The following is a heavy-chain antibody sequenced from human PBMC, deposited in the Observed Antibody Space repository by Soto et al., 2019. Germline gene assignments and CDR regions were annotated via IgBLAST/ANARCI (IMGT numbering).Heavy chain of an antibody. D-gene: IGHD6-13*01. J-gene: IGHJ6*02. CDR2: IFSNAEK. CDR1: GFSLSNARMG. CDR3: ARIIVGAAAGSRARGGMDV. V-gene: IGHV2-26*01. Sequence: QVTLKESGPVLVKPTETLTLTCTVSGFSLSNARMGVSWIRQPPGKALEWLAHIFSNAEKSYSTSRKSRLTISKDTYKSQVVLTMTNMDPVDTATYYCARIIVGAAAGSRARGGMDVWGQGTTVTVSS.